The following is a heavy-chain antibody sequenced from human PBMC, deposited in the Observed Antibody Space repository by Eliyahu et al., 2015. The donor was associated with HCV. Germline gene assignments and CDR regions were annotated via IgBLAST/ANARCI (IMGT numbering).Heavy chain of an antibody. D-gene: IGHD2-21*01. V-gene: IGHV4-39*07. CDR3: ARVEGWVMAASIDY. Sequence: QLQLQESGPGLVKPSEXLSLXCTVSGGXXXSSSXYWGWSRQPPGKGLEWIGSIYYSGSTYYNPSLKSRVTISVDTSKNQFSLKLSSVTAADTAVYYCARVEGWVMAASIDYWGQGTLVTVSS. CDR1: GGXXXSSSXY. CDR2: IYYSGST. J-gene: IGHJ4*02.